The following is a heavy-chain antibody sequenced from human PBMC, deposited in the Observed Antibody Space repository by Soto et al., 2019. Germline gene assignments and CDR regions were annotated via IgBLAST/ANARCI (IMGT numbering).Heavy chain of an antibody. Sequence: GESLKISCQGSGYTFTSYWIIWVRQMPGKGLEWMGRIDPSDSHINYSPSFQGHVTISGDKSISTAYLQWSSLKASDTATYYCVRGFYDSSGYSNWFDPWGQGTLVTVSS. CDR1: GYTFTSYW. J-gene: IGHJ5*02. CDR3: VRGFYDSSGYSNWFDP. D-gene: IGHD3-22*01. V-gene: IGHV5-10-1*01. CDR2: IDPSDSHI.